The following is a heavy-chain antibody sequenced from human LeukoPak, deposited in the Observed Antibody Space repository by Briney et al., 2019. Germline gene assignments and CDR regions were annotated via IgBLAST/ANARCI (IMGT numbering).Heavy chain of an antibody. J-gene: IGHJ6*03. CDR3: ARVGRTEENYYYYMDV. V-gene: IGHV1-69*05. CDR1: GGTFSSYA. Sequence: GSSVKVSCKASGGTFSSYAISWVRQAPGQGLEWMGGIIPIFGTANYAQKFQGRVTITTDESTSTAYMELSSLRSEDTAVCYCARVGRTEENYYYYMDVWGKGTTVTVSS. CDR2: IIPIFGTA. D-gene: IGHD3-16*01.